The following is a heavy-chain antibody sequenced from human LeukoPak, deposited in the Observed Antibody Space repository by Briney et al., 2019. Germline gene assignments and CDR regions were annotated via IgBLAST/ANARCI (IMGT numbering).Heavy chain of an antibody. J-gene: IGHJ3*02. Sequence: SETLSLTCTVSGGSISTFYWSWIRQPPGKGLEWIGYIYYSGSTNYNPSLKSRVTISVDTSKNQFSLKLSSVTAADTAVYYCARERPSRYGGHDAFDIWGQGTMVTVSS. CDR1: GGSISTFY. CDR2: IYYSGST. CDR3: ARERPSRYGGHDAFDI. D-gene: IGHD3-10*01. V-gene: IGHV4-59*01.